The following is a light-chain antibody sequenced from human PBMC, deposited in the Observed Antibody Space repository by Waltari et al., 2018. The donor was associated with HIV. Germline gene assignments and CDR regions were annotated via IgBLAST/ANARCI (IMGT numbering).Light chain of an antibody. CDR3: QQYYSTPYT. Sequence: DIVMTQSPDSLAVPLGERATTTCNSSQTVLYSSNKKNFLSWYKQKPGQPPKLLISWATPRDSGGPDRFSGSGSVTDFTLAVSSLQAGEVTFYFCQQYYSTPYTFGRGTKV. CDR2: WAT. CDR1: QTVLYSSNKKNF. V-gene: IGKV4-1*01. J-gene: IGKJ2*01.